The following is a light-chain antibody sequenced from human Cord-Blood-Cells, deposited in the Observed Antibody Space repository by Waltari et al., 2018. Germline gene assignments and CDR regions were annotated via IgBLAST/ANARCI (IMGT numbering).Light chain of an antibody. J-gene: IGLJ3*02. CDR2: DVS. V-gene: IGLV2-14*01. Sequence: QSALTQPASVSGSPGQSIPISFTGTSSDAGGYNSVSLYQQHPGNAPKLKIYDVSNRPSGVSNRVSGSKSGNTASLTISGLQAEDEADYYCSSYTSSSTLVFGGGTKLTVL. CDR3: SSYTSSSTLV. CDR1: SSDAGGYNS.